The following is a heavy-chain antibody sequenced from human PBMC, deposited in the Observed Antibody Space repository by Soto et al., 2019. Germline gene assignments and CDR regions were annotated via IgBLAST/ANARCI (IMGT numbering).Heavy chain of an antibody. V-gene: IGHV3-23*01. Sequence: EVQLLESGGGLVQPGGSLRLSCAASGVTFTTYAMSWVRQAPGKGLEWVSAISGSAGITYYADSVKGRFTISRDNSKNTLSLQMNSLRAEDTAVYYCAKNWDTTCSSSSHWGQGTLVSVSS. CDR1: GVTFTTYA. J-gene: IGHJ4*02. D-gene: IGHD6-6*01. CDR3: AKNWDTTCSSSSH. CDR2: ISGSAGIT.